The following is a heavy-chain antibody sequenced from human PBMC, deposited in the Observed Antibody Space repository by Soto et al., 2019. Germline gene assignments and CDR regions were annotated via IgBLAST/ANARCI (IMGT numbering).Heavy chain of an antibody. J-gene: IGHJ3*02. CDR3: ARETYRLRSSEGAFDI. CDR2: ISSSSSYI. Sequence: EVQLVESGGGLVKPGGSLRLSCAASGFTFSSYSMNWVRQAPGKGLEWVSSISSSSSYIYYADSVKGRFTISRDNAKNSLYLQMNSLRAEDTAVYYCARETYRLRSSEGAFDIWGQGTMVTVSS. D-gene: IGHD4-17*01. V-gene: IGHV3-21*01. CDR1: GFTFSSYS.